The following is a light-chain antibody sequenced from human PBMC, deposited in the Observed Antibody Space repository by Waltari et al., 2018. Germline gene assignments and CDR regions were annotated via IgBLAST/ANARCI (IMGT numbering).Light chain of an antibody. CDR2: DAS. CDR3: QQYNNWPLT. CDR1: QSVSGK. V-gene: IGKV3-15*01. J-gene: IGKJ4*01. Sequence: EVVMTQSPATLSVCPEDKATLSCRASQSVSGKLAWYQQKPGQAPRLVIYDASTRATGIPARFSGSGSGTEFTLTISSLQSEDFAVYYCQQYNNWPLTFGGGTKVEIK.